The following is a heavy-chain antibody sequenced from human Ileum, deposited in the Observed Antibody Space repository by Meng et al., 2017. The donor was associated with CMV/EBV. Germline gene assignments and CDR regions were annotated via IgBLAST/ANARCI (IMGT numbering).Heavy chain of an antibody. J-gene: IGHJ4*02. CDR1: GFPFSGYA. D-gene: IGHD5-12*01. CDR2: ISNTGAIT. V-gene: IGHV3-23*01. Sequence: GGSLRLSCVASGFPFSGYAMSWVRQAPGRGLEWVSTISNTGAITFYADSVKGRFAISRDNSKNTLNLQMNGLRAEDTAIYYCAGGDYGGYFHWGQGTLVTVSS. CDR3: AGGDYGGYFH.